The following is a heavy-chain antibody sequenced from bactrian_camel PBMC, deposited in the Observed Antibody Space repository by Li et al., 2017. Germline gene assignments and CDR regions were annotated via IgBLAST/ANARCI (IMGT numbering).Heavy chain of an antibody. V-gene: IGHV3S40*01. CDR3: AAGDRYGGYCNTWRDPGSSSFGY. CDR2: IYSPGGST. CDR1: RIPITKRC. Sequence: DVQLVESGGGSVTAGGSLRLACKAPRIPITKRCVGWFRQCPGMEREGVASIYSPGGSTYYADSVKGRFTISQDNVNNTVYLQMNSLKPEDTAMYYCAAGDRYGGYCNTWRDPGSSSFGYWGQGTQVTVS. J-gene: IGHJ6*01. D-gene: IGHD2*01.